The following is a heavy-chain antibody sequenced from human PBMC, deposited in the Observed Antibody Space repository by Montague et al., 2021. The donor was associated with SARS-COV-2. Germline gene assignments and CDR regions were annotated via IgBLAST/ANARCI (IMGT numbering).Heavy chain of an antibody. Sequence: CAISGDSVSSNSAAWNRIRQSPSRGLEWLGRTYYRSKWYNDYAVSVKSRITINPDTSKNQFSLQLNSVTPEDTAVYYCARGLWFGELLYYYYYYGMDVWGQGTTVTVSS. D-gene: IGHD3-10*01. CDR2: TYYRSKWYN. J-gene: IGHJ6*02. V-gene: IGHV6-1*01. CDR3: ARGLWFGELLYYYYYYGMDV. CDR1: GDSVSSNSAA.